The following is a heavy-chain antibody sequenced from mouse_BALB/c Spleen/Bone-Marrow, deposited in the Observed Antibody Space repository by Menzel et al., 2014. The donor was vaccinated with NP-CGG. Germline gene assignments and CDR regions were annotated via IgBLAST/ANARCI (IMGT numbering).Heavy chain of an antibody. V-gene: IGHV1S81*02. CDR2: INPSNGRI. CDR1: GYTFTSYW. J-gene: IGHJ2*01. CDR3: ARTYFDY. Sequence: GAELVKPGASVKLSCKASGYTFTSYWMHWVKQGPGQGLEWIGEINPSNGRINYNEKFKSKATLTVDKSSSTAYMQLSSLTSEDSAVYYCARTYFDYWGQGTTLTVSS.